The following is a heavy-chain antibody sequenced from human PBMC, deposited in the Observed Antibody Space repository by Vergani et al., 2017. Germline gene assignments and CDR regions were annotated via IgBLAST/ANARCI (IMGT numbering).Heavy chain of an antibody. V-gene: IGHV3-30*02. J-gene: IGHJ4*02. CDR2: IRSDESRR. CDR1: GFTFSSYG. CDR3: AKEGGGYCSGGTCYPEY. Sequence: QVQLVESGGGVVQPGGFLRLSCAASGFTFSSYGMHWVRQAPGKGLEWVAFIRSDESRRYYGDSMEGPFTISRDNSKNTLYLQMKSLRPEDTAVYYCAKEGGGYCSGGTCYPEYWGQGTLVIVSS. D-gene: IGHD2-15*01.